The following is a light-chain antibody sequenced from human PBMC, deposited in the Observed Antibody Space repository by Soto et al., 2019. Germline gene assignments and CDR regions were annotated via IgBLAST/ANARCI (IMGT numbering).Light chain of an antibody. CDR2: AAS. Sequence: DIQMTQSPSSLSASVGDRVTITCRASQSISSYLNCYQQKPRKAPKLLIYAASSLQSGVPSRFSGSGSGTDFTLTISSLQPEDFATYYCQQSYSTPRTFGPGTNVDIK. J-gene: IGKJ3*01. V-gene: IGKV1-39*01. CDR3: QQSYSTPRT. CDR1: QSISSY.